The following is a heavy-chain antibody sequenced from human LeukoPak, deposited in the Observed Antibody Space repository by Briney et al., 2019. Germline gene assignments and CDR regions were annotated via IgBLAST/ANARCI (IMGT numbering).Heavy chain of an antibody. Sequence: SVKVSCKASGGTFSSYAISWVRQAPGQGLEWMGGIIPIFGTANYAQKFQGRVTITADKSTSTASMELSSLTSEDTAVYYCARDRGYDILTGYYQFLLDYWGQGTLVTVSS. V-gene: IGHV1-69*06. J-gene: IGHJ4*02. CDR1: GGTFSSYA. CDR3: ARDRGYDILTGYYQFLLDY. CDR2: IIPIFGTA. D-gene: IGHD3-9*01.